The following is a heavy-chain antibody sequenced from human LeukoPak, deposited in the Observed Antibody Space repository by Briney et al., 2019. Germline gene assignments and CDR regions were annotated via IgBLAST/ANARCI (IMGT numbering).Heavy chain of an antibody. V-gene: IGHV3-23*01. CDR3: VRDGYGSGKGFFDY. J-gene: IGHJ4*02. CDR2: ISGSGGST. D-gene: IGHD3-10*01. Sequence: GGSLRLSCAASGSTFSDYVMSWVRQAPGKGLEWVSGISGSGGSTYYADSVKGRFTISRDNSKNTLYLQMSSLRADDTAVYYCVRDGYGSGKGFFDYWGQGTLVTVSS. CDR1: GSTFSDYV.